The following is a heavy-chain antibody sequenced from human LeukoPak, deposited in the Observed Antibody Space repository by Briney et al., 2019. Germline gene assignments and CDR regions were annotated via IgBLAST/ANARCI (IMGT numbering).Heavy chain of an antibody. V-gene: IGHV1-2*02. CDR3: ARDKAPYYDSSGYSFGY. Sequence: GASAKVSCKASGYTFTGYYMHWVRQAPGQGLEWMGWINPNSGGTNYAQKFQGRVTMTRDTSISTAYMELSRLRSDDTAVYYCARDKAPYYDSSGYSFGYWGQGTLVTVSS. CDR2: INPNSGGT. J-gene: IGHJ4*02. D-gene: IGHD3-22*01. CDR1: GYTFTGYY.